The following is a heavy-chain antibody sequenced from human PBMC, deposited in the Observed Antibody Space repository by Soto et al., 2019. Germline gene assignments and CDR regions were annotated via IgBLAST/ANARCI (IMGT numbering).Heavy chain of an antibody. Sequence: QVQLQESGPGLVKPSETLSLSCTDSGGSISSYYWSWFRQSPGKRMEWIGYVHHSWGSSYNPSLQSRVAISLDTSKSQCSLKVTSVTATDTAVYYCARQGFGPLHGLVDVWGQGTTVTVSS. D-gene: IGHD3-10*01. J-gene: IGHJ6*02. CDR1: GGSISSYY. V-gene: IGHV4-59*08. CDR2: VHHSWGS. CDR3: ARQGFGPLHGLVDV.